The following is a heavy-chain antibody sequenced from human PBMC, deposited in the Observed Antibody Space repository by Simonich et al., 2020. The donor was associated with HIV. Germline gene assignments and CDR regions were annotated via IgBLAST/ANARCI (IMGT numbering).Heavy chain of an antibody. J-gene: IGHJ4*02. D-gene: IGHD2-21*01. V-gene: IGHV3-48*01. CDR2: ISSSSSTI. CDR3: AVQVVIANLDY. Sequence: EVQLVESGGGLVQPGGSLRLSCAASGFTFSSYSMSWVRQAPGKGLEWVSYISSSSSTIYYANSVKGRITITRDNAKNSLYLQMNSLRADDTAVYYCAVQVVIANLDYWGQGTLVTVSS. CDR1: GFTFSSYS.